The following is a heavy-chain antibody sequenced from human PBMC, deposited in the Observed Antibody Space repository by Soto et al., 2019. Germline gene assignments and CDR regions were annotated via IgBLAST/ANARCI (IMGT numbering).Heavy chain of an antibody. D-gene: IGHD3-3*01. CDR2: INHSGST. J-gene: IGHJ6*02. CDR1: GGSFSGYY. V-gene: IGHV4-34*01. CDR3: ARAGPQARFLEWLSGGPLYYGMDV. Sequence: QVQLQQWGAGLLKPSETLSLTCAVYGGSFSGYYWSWIRQPPGKGLEWIGEINHSGSTNYNPSLKSRVTISVDTSKNQFSLKLSSVTAADTAVYYCARAGPQARFLEWLSGGPLYYGMDVWGQGTTVTVSS.